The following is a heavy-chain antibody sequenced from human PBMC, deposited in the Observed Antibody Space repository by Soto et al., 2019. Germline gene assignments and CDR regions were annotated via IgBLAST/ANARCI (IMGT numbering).Heavy chain of an antibody. Sequence: ASVKVSCKASGGTFSNYAINWVRQAPGQGLERMGGIIPIFGTANYAQKFQGRVTITADESTSTAYMELSSLRSEDTAVYYCARGRGQQLAPDYYYGMDVWGQGTTVTVSS. CDR3: ARGRGQQLAPDYYYGMDV. J-gene: IGHJ6*02. CDR2: IIPIFGTA. V-gene: IGHV1-69*13. D-gene: IGHD6-13*01. CDR1: GGTFSNYA.